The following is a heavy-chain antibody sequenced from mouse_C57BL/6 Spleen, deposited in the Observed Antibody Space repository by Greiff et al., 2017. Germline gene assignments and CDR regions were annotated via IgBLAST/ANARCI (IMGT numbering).Heavy chain of an antibody. J-gene: IGHJ4*01. V-gene: IGHV3-6*01. CDR1: GYSITSGYY. CDR2: ISYDGSN. CDR3: ARERGGYYAMDY. Sequence: ESGPGLVKPSQSLSLTCSVTGYSITSGYYWNWIRQFPGNKLEWMGYISYDGSNNYNPSLKNRISITRDTSKNQFFLKLNSVTTEDTATYDCARERGGYYAMDYWGQGTSVTVSS.